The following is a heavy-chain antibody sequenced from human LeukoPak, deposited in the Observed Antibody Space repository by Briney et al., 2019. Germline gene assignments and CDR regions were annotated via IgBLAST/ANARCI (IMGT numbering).Heavy chain of an antibody. J-gene: IGHJ5*02. Sequence: ASVKVSCKASGYTFTGYYTHWVRQAPGQGLEWMGWINPKSGGTNYEQKFQGRVIMTRDTSISTAYMELSRLTSDDTAVYYCARHMTTANNWFDPWGKGTLVTVSS. V-gene: IGHV1-2*02. CDR2: INPKSGGT. D-gene: IGHD1-1*01. CDR3: ARHMTTANNWFDP. CDR1: GYTFTGYY.